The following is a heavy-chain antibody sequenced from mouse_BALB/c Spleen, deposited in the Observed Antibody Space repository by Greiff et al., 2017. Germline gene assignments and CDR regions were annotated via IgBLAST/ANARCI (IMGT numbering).Heavy chain of an antibody. Sequence: VKLMESGPGLVQPSQSLSITCTVSGFSLTSYGVHWVRQSPGKGLEWLGVIWSGGSTDYNAAFISRLSISKDNSKSQVFFKMNSLQANDTAIYYCARSRGYLYYFDYWGQGTTLTVSS. V-gene: IGHV2-2*02. CDR1: GFSLTSYG. CDR2: IWSGGST. D-gene: IGHD5-1*01. CDR3: ARSRGYLYYFDY. J-gene: IGHJ2*01.